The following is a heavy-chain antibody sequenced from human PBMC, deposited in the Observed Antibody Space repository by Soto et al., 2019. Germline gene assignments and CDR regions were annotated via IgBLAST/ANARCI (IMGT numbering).Heavy chain of an antibody. CDR1: GGTFSSYA. CDR2: IIPIFGTA. D-gene: IGHD3-3*01. CDR3: ARALYYDFWSGLNFAY. V-gene: IGHV1-69*13. J-gene: IGHJ4*02. Sequence: SVNVSCKASGGTFSSYAISWVRQAPGQGLELMGGIIPIFGTANYAQKLQGRVTITAXXXXXXAXMXLXSXRSEDTAVHYCARALYYDFWSGLNFAYWGRG.